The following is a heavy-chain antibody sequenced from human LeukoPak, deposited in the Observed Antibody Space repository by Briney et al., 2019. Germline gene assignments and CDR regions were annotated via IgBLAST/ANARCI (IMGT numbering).Heavy chain of an antibody. D-gene: IGHD6-19*01. CDR3: ARRAVDNSYYYYMDV. Sequence: ASVKVSCKASGYTFTSYDINWVRQVTGQGLEWMGWMNPKSGNTGYAQKFQGRVTITRNTSISTAYMEVSSLRYEDTAVYYCARRAVDNSYYYYMDVWGKGATVTVSS. CDR2: MNPKSGNT. V-gene: IGHV1-8*03. J-gene: IGHJ6*03. CDR1: GYTFTSYD.